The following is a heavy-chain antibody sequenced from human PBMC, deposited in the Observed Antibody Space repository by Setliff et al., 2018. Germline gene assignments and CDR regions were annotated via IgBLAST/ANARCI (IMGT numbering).Heavy chain of an antibody. D-gene: IGHD2-15*01. V-gene: IGHV3-33*06. CDR2: IWYDGSNK. Sequence: GGSLRLSCAASGFTFSSYGMHWVRQAPGKGLEWVAVIWYDGSNKYYADSVKGRFTISRDNSKNTLYLQMNNLRAEDTAVYYCAKDTLGYCSGGSCYGDDYWGQGTLVTV. CDR1: GFTFSSYG. J-gene: IGHJ4*02. CDR3: AKDTLGYCSGGSCYGDDY.